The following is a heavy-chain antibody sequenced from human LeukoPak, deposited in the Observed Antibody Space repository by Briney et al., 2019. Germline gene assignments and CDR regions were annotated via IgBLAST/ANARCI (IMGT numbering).Heavy chain of an antibody. J-gene: IGHJ5*02. D-gene: IGHD5-18*01. CDR3: AKDGYSYGYA. CDR1: GFTFDDYA. Sequence: PGGSLRLSCAASGFTFDDYAMHWVRQAPGKGLEWVSLIIGVGGSTNYANSVKGRFTISRDNSKNSLYLQMNSLRTEETALYYCAKDGYSYGYAWGQGTLVTVSS. V-gene: IGHV3-43*02. CDR2: IIGVGGST.